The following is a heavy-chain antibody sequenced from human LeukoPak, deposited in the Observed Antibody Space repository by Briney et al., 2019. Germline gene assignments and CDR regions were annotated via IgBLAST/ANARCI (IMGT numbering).Heavy chain of an antibody. CDR1: GGSISSNSYY. Sequence: SETLSLTCAVSGGSISSNSYYWGWIRQPPGKGLEWIGSIYYSGSTYYNPSLKSRVTISVDTSKNQFSLKLSSVTAADTAVYYCARDNHDSSGYYFPRLNYNYYYYMDVWGKGTTVTISS. J-gene: IGHJ6*03. D-gene: IGHD3-22*01. CDR2: IYYSGST. V-gene: IGHV4-39*02. CDR3: ARDNHDSSGYYFPRLNYNYYYYMDV.